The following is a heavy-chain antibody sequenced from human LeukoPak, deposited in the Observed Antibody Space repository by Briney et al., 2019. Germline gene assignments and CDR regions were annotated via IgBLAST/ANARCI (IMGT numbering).Heavy chain of an antibody. D-gene: IGHD6-13*01. Sequence: GSLRLSCVASGFTFNNYAMNWVRQAPGKGLEWVSSISGGGGSTFYADSVKGRFTISRDNSKITVDLQMNSLRAEDTAVYYCAKGIGIAAASSDALDIWGQGTIVTVSA. V-gene: IGHV3-23*01. J-gene: IGHJ3*02. CDR2: ISGGGGST. CDR3: AKGIGIAAASSDALDI. CDR1: GFTFNNYA.